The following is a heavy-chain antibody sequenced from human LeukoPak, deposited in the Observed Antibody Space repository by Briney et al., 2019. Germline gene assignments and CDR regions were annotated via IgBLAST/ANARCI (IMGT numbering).Heavy chain of an antibody. CDR1: GGSISSYY. CDR2: IYTSGNI. Sequence: PSETLSLTCTVSGGSISSYYWSWIRQPAGKGLEWIGRIYTSGNIYYNPSLKSRVTMSVDTSKNQFSLKLSSVTAADTAVYYCARLSTVTTSFDYWGQGTLVTVSS. CDR3: ARLSTVTTSFDY. D-gene: IGHD4-11*01. J-gene: IGHJ4*02. V-gene: IGHV4-4*07.